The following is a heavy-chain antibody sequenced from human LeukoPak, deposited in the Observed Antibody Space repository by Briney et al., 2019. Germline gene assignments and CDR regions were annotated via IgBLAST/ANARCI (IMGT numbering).Heavy chain of an antibody. CDR1: GGSISSSSYY. CDR2: IYYSGST. V-gene: IGHV4-39*07. CDR3: ARAARYFDWFDY. J-gene: IGHJ4*02. D-gene: IGHD3-9*01. Sequence: SETLSLTCTVSGGSISSSSYYWGWIRQPPGKGLEWIGSIYYSGSTYYNPSLKSRVTMSVDTSKNQFSLKLSSVTAADTAVYYCARAARYFDWFDYWGQGTLVTVSS.